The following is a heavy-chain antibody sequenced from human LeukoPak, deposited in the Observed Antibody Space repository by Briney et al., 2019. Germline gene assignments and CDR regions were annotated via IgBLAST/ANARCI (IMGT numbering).Heavy chain of an antibody. J-gene: IGHJ3*02. CDR3: ARMWYCSSTSCSDDAFDI. Sequence: ASVKVSCKASGYTFTSYDINWVRQATGQGLEWMGWMNPNSGNTGYAQKFQGRVTMTRNTSISTAYMELSSLRSEDTAVYYCARMWYCSSTSCSDDAFDIWGQGTMVTVSS. V-gene: IGHV1-8*01. CDR2: MNPNSGNT. CDR1: GYTFTSYD. D-gene: IGHD2-2*01.